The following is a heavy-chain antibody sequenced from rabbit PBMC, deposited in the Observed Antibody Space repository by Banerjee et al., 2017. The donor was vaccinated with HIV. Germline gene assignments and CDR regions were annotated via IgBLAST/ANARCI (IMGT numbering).Heavy chain of an antibody. D-gene: IGHD1-1*01. CDR1: GFSFSSGYD. V-gene: IGHV1S45*01. J-gene: IGHJ4*01. Sequence: QEQLEESGGGLVKPEGSLTLTCKASGFSFSSGYDMCWVRQAPGKGLEWIACRNIGNSDTGYASWAKGRFTISKTSSTTVTLQMTSLTAADTATYFCARTNYWMLFLNLWGPGTLVTVS. CDR3: ARTNYWMLFLNL. CDR2: RNIGNSDT.